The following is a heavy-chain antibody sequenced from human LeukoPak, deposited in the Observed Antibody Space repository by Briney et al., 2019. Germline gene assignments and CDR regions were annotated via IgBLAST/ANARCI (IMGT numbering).Heavy chain of an antibody. CDR2: IGIDSGNT. D-gene: IGHD5-24*01. CDR3: ARGYKYAFDN. CDR1: GFTFSDYS. V-gene: IGHV3-48*01. J-gene: IGHJ4*02. Sequence: GGSLRLSCAASGFTFSDYSMNWVRQAPGKGLEWISYIGIDSGNTNYADSVKGRFTIPGDKAKNSLYLQMNSLRVEDTAVYYCARGYKYAFDNWGQGTLVTVSS.